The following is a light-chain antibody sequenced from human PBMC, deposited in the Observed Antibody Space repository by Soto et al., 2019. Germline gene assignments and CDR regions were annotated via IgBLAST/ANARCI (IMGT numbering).Light chain of an antibody. CDR3: QQFGTSPPAFT. V-gene: IGKV3-20*01. CDR1: QTIANKY. J-gene: IGKJ2*01. Sequence: ESMLTQSPGTLPLSPGDRATLFCRTSQTIANKYLTWYQQKPGQAPRLLIYGASIRATGVPDRFTGSGSGTGFTLTISRLEPEDFAVYYCQQFGTSPPAFTFGQGTKLEI. CDR2: GAS.